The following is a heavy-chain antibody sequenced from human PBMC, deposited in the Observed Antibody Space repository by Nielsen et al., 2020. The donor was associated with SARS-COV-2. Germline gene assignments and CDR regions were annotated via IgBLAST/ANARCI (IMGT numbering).Heavy chain of an antibody. V-gene: IGHV3-11*04. CDR1: GFTFSDYY. CDR2: ISSSGSTI. D-gene: IGHD4-11*01. J-gene: IGHJ6*02. CDR3: AREGWATVTKYGMDV. Sequence: GESLKISCAASGFTFSDYYMSWIRQAPGEGLEWVSYISSSGSTIYYADSVKGRFTISRDNAKNSLYLQMNSLRAEDTAVYYCAREGWATVTKYGMDVWGQGTTVTVSS.